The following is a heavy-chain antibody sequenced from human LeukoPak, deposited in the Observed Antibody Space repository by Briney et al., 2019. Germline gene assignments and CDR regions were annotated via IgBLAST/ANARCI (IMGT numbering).Heavy chain of an antibody. J-gene: IGHJ4*02. V-gene: IGHV1-69*13. D-gene: IGHD6-13*01. Sequence: ASVKVSCKASGGTFSSYAISWVRQAPGQGLEWMGGIIPIFGTANYAQKFQGRVTITADESTSTVYMELSSLRSEDTAVYYCASANSSSWSDFDYWGQGTLVTVSS. CDR1: GGTFSSYA. CDR3: ASANSSSWSDFDY. CDR2: IIPIFGTA.